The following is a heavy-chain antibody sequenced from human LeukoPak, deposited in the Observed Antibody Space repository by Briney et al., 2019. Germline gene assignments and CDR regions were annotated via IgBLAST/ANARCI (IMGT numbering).Heavy chain of an antibody. J-gene: IGHJ4*02. CDR2: ISAYNGNT. CDR1: GYTFTSYG. Sequence: ASVKLSCKASGYTFTSYGISWVRQAPGQGLEWVGWISAYNGNTNYAQKLQGRVTMTTDTSTSTAYMELRSLRSDDTAVYYCARGRQGYCTNGVCFPFDYWGQGTLVTVSS. D-gene: IGHD2-8*01. V-gene: IGHV1-18*01. CDR3: ARGRQGYCTNGVCFPFDY.